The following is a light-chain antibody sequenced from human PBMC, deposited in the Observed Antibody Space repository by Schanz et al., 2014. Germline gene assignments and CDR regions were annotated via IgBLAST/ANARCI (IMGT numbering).Light chain of an antibody. V-gene: IGLV3-21*02. CDR3: QVWDISTDHWV. Sequence: SYELTQPTSVSEAPGQTARITCGGQNIGSKTVHWYQQKSGQAPVLVVYDDRDRPSGIPERFSGSNSGNTATLSITRVEDGDEADYYCQVWDISTDHWVFGGGTKLTVL. J-gene: IGLJ3*02. CDR2: DDR. CDR1: NIGSKT.